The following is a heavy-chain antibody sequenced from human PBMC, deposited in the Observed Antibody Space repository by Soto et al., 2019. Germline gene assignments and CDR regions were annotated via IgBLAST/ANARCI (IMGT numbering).Heavy chain of an antibody. CDR3: ARGPSWDCSNTSCYERIYYYYYMDV. CDR1: GGSFSGYY. V-gene: IGHV4-34*01. D-gene: IGHD2-2*01. J-gene: IGHJ6*03. Sequence: SETLSLTCAVYGGSFSGYYWSWIRQPPGKGLEWIGEINHSGSTNYNPSLKSRVTISVDTSKNQFSLKLSSVTAADTAVYYCARGPSWDCSNTSCYERIYYYYYMDVWGKGTTVTVSS. CDR2: INHSGST.